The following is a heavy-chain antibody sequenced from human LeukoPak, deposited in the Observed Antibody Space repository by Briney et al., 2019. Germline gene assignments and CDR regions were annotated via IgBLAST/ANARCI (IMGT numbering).Heavy chain of an antibody. V-gene: IGHV1-69*05. Sequence: SVKVSCKASGDTFSNYAVSWVRQAPGQGLEWMGGIIPIFGTPNYAQKLQGRVTITMDESTSTAYMELSSLRSEDTAVYYCARAPIAVAGRYYYGMDVWGQGTTVTVSS. D-gene: IGHD6-19*01. CDR2: IIPIFGTP. J-gene: IGHJ6*02. CDR1: GDTFSNYA. CDR3: ARAPIAVAGRYYYGMDV.